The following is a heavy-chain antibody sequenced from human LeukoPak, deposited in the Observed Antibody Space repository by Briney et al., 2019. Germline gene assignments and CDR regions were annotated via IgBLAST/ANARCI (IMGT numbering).Heavy chain of an antibody. V-gene: IGHV3-33*01. J-gene: IGHJ3*02. D-gene: IGHD3-22*01. CDR1: GFTFSSYG. CDR3: ARGNYDSSGYSGAFDI. CDR2: IWYDGSNK. Sequence: PGRSLRLSCAASGFTFSSYGMHWVRQAPGKGLEWVAVIWYDGSNKYYADSVKGRFTISRDNSKNTLYLQMNSLRAEDTAVYYCARGNYDSSGYSGAFDIWGQGTMVTVSS.